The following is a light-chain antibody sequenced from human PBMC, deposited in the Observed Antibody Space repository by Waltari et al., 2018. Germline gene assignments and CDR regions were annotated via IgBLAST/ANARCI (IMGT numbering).Light chain of an antibody. CDR1: SLRSYY. V-gene: IGLV3-19*01. Sequence: SSELTQDPAVSVALGQTVRITCQGDSLRSYYASWYQQKPGKAPVIVMWGRNNRPSGIPYRFSCSSSGNTASLTITGAQAEDEADYYCNSRDNSGNHVVFGGGTKLTVL. CDR3: NSRDNSGNHVV. CDR2: GRN. J-gene: IGLJ3*02.